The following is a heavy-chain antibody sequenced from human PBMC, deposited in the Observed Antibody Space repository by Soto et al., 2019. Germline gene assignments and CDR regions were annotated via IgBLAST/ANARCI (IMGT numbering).Heavy chain of an antibody. V-gene: IGHV3-74*01. J-gene: IGHJ3*02. D-gene: IGHD3-16*02. CDR3: ARGTTHTGYYDYMWGSYRYLSAFDI. CDR1: GFTFSSYW. Sequence: EVQLVESGGGLVQPGGSLRLSCAASGFTFSSYWMHWVRQAPGKGLVWVSRINSDGSSTSYADSVKGRLTISRDNAKNTLYLQMNSLRAEDTAVYYCARGTTHTGYYDYMWGSYRYLSAFDIWGQGTMVTVSS. CDR2: INSDGSST.